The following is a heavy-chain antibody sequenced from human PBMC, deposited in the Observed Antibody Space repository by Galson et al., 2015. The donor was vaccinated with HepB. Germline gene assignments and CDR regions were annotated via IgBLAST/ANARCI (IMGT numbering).Heavy chain of an antibody. CDR1: GYNFINYY. CDR3: ARGPIVGARRGPQNWLDL. CDR2: INPSSGVT. D-gene: IGHD1-26*01. Sequence: SVKVSCKASGYNFINYYIHWVRQAPGQGLEWMGCINPSSGVTDYAPRFQGRVSLTRDTQGRVTLTRDTLISTAYLDLSRLTSDDTAVYYCARGPIVGARRGPQNWLDLWGQGTLVTVSS. J-gene: IGHJ5*02. V-gene: IGHV1-2*02.